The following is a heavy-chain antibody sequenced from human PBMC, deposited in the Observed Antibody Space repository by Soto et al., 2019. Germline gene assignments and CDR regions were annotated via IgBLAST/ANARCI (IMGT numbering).Heavy chain of an antibody. CDR3: VKDYWNSFDY. J-gene: IGHJ4*02. V-gene: IGHV3-64D*08. Sequence: GGSLILSSSASGFTFSRYTMHWVRQAPGKGLEYVSAISDNGGTTYYGDSVKGRFSISRDNSKNTLHLQMSSLRAEDTAVYYCVKDYWNSFDYWGQGTLVTGSS. CDR2: ISDNGGTT. D-gene: IGHD1-1*01. CDR1: GFTFSRYT.